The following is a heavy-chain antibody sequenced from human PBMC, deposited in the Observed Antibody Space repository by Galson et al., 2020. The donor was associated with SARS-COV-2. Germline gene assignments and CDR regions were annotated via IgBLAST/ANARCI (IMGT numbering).Heavy chain of an antibody. Sequence: GGSLRLSCVASGFSFDEYSMHWVRQAPGKGLEWVSGISWNSGRIGYADSVKGRFTISTDNAKNSLYLQMNSLRVEDTALYYFSKDLGWGATRADQGDYYYYGMDVWGQGTTVTVPS. D-gene: IGHD2-2*01. J-gene: IGHJ6*02. CDR2: ISWNSGRI. V-gene: IGHV3-9*01. CDR3: SKDLGWGATRADQGDYYYYGMDV. CDR1: GFSFDEYS.